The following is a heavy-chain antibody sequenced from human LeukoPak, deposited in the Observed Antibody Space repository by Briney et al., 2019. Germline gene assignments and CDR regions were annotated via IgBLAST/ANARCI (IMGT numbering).Heavy chain of an antibody. CDR1: GGSITNYY. CDR3: ARQDTAMVL. D-gene: IGHD5-18*01. V-gene: IGHV4-59*05. CDR2: IYYSGST. Sequence: SETLSLTCTVSGGSITNYYWSWIRQPPGKGLEWIGSIYYSGSTYYNPSLKSRVTISVDTSKNQFSLKLSSVTAADTAVYYCARQDTAMVLWGQGTLVTVSS. J-gene: IGHJ4*02.